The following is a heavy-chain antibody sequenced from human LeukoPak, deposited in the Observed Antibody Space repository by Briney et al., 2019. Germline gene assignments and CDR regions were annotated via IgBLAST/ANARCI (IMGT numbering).Heavy chain of an antibody. Sequence: GGSLRLSCAASGFTFSSYAMSWVRQAPGKGLEWVSAISGSGGSTYYADSLKGRFTISRDNAKNSLYLQMSSLRAEDTAVYYCAKDERNWNYNLASQTYDWGQGTLATVSS. CDR2: ISGSGGST. J-gene: IGHJ4*02. D-gene: IGHD1-7*01. CDR1: GFTFSSYA. V-gene: IGHV3-23*01. CDR3: AKDERNWNYNLASQTYD.